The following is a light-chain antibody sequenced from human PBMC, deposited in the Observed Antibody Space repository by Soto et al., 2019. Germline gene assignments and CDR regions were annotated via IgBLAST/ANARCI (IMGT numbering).Light chain of an antibody. CDR2: AAS. CDR1: QGIYKW. Sequence: DIQMAPSPSSETASVGDRVTISCRASQGIYKWLAWYQQKPGKAPKLLISAASTLQTGVPARFSGSVSGPDFTLTISSLQPEDFATYYCQQANRFPLTFGGGTKVDIK. V-gene: IGKV1-12*01. CDR3: QQANRFPLT. J-gene: IGKJ4*01.